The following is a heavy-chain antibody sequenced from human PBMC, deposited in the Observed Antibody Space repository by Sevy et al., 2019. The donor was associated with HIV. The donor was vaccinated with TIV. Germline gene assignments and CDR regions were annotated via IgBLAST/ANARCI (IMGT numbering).Heavy chain of an antibody. J-gene: IGHJ3*02. Sequence: SETLSLTCTVSGGSISSSSYYWGWIRQPPGKGLEWIGSIYYSGSTYYNPSLKSRVTISVDTSKNQFSLMLSSVTAADTAVYYCARHHSKYLFWSGQQSGNAFDIWGQGTMVTVSS. CDR3: ARHHSKYLFWSGQQSGNAFDI. D-gene: IGHD3-3*01. V-gene: IGHV4-39*01. CDR2: IYYSGST. CDR1: GGSISSSSYY.